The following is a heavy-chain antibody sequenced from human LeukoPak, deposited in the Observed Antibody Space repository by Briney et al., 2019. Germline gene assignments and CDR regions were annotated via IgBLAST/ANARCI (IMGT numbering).Heavy chain of an antibody. CDR3: AKAGTGGYYYMDV. Sequence: GGSLRLSCAASGFTFSNYGMEWVRQGPGKGLEWVPLISYDATNKYYADSVKGRFTISRDNSRNMLYVQMNSLRAEDTAVYYCAKAGTGGYYYMDVWGKGTTVTVSS. D-gene: IGHD3-16*01. V-gene: IGHV3-30*18. J-gene: IGHJ6*04. CDR2: ISYDATNK. CDR1: GFTFSNYG.